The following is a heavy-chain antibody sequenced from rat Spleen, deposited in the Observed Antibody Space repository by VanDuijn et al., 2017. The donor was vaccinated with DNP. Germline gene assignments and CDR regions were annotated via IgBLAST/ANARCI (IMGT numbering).Heavy chain of an antibody. CDR2: ISYSGST. CDR1: GYSITSNY. V-gene: IGHV3-1*01. CDR3: ARSDIGTTPGWFAY. D-gene: IGHD1-5*01. J-gene: IGHJ3*01. Sequence: EVQLQESGPGLVKPSQSLSLTCSVTGYSITSNYWGWIRKFPGNKMEYIGHISYSGSTNYNPSLRSRISITRDTSKNQFFLQLNSVTTEDTATYYCARSDIGTTPGWFAYWGQGTLVTVSS.